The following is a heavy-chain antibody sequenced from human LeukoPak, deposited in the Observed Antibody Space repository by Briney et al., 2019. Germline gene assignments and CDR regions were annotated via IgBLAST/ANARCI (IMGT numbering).Heavy chain of an antibody. CDR2: ISGSGGST. D-gene: IGHD1-20*01. CDR1: GFTFSNYA. V-gene: IGHV3-23*01. J-gene: IGHJ4*02. CDR3: ARGVTGTMGGY. Sequence: GGSLRLSCAASGFTFSNYALTWVRQAPGKGLEWVSVISGSGGSTYYADSVKGRFTISRDNSKNTLYLQMNSLRAEDTAVYYCARGVTGTMGGYWGQGTLVTVSS.